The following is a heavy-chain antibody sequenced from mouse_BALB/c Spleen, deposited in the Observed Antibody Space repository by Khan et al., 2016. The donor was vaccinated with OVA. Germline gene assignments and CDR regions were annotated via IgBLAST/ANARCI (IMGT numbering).Heavy chain of an antibody. CDR2: ISYSGNT. V-gene: IGHV3-2*02. CDR1: GYSITSDYA. CDR3: AIVYGGDYDY. Sequence: EVQLVESGPGLVKPSQSLSLTCTVTGYSITSDYAWNWIRQFPGNKLEWMGFISYSGNTKYNPSLKSRFSITRDTSKNQFFLLLNSVTTEDTATYYCAIVYGGDYDYWGQGTSLTGSS. D-gene: IGHD1-1*01. J-gene: IGHJ2*02.